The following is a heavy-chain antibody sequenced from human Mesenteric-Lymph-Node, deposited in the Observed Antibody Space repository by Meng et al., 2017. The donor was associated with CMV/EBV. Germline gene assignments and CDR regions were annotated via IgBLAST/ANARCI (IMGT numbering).Heavy chain of an antibody. D-gene: IGHD6-6*01. V-gene: IGHV3-21*01. CDR1: GFSFSTYN. J-gene: IGHJ4*02. Sequence: GGSLRLSCAASGFSFSTYNMNWVRQAPGKGLEWVSCISSSSSYIYYADSVKGRFTISRDNAKNSLYLQMNSLRAEDTAVYYCARGPMLYSSSSYFDYWGQGTLVTVSS. CDR3: ARGPMLYSSSSYFDY. CDR2: ISSSSSYI.